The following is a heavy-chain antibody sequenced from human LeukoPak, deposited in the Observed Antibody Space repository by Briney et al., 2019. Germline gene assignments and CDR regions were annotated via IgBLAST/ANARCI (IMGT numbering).Heavy chain of an antibody. J-gene: IGHJ4*02. CDR2: IYYSGST. Sequence: SETLSLTCTVSGXSMSSSSYYWGWIRQPPGKGLEWIGSIYYSGSTYYNPSLKSRVTISVDTSKNQFSLKLSSVTAADTAVYHCAREAYCGGDCYSGDYWGQGTLVTVSS. D-gene: IGHD2-21*02. V-gene: IGHV4-39*02. CDR1: GXSMSSSSYY. CDR3: AREAYCGGDCYSGDY.